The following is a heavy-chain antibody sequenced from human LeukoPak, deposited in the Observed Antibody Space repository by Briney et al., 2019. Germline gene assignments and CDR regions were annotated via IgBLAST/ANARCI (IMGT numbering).Heavy chain of an antibody. V-gene: IGHV4-4*09. D-gene: IGHD2-8*01. CDR1: GGSISSYY. J-gene: IGHJ5*02. CDR2: IYSSGST. Sequence: PSETLSLTCTVSGGSISSYYWSWIRQPPGKGLEWIGYIYSSGSTNYNPSLQSRVTISVDTSRNLFSLKLSSVTAADTAVYYCARHLKAGMVFDPWGQGTLVTVPS. CDR3: ARHLKAGMVFDP.